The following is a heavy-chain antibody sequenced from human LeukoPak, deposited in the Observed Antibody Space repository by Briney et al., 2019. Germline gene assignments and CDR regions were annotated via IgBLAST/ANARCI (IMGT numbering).Heavy chain of an antibody. Sequence: GGSLRLSCAASGFTFSDYYMSWIRQAPGKGLEWVSYISSSGSTIYYADSVKGRLTISRDNAKNSLYLQMNSLRAEDKAVYYCARGGYDYVWGSYRYSNFVDLSFDYWGQGTLVTVSS. D-gene: IGHD3-16*02. J-gene: IGHJ4*02. CDR3: ARGGYDYVWGSYRYSNFVDLSFDY. CDR1: GFTFSDYY. V-gene: IGHV3-11*01. CDR2: ISSSGSTI.